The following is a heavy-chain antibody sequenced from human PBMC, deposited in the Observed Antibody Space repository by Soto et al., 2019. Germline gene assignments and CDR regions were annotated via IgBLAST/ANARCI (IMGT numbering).Heavy chain of an antibody. CDR3: ARDHVIDRYSSSWNWFDP. CDR1: GGSISSSSYY. CDR2: IYYSGST. J-gene: IGHJ5*02. D-gene: IGHD6-13*01. V-gene: IGHV4-61*01. Sequence: AETLSLTCTVSGGSISSSSYYWSWIRQPPGKGLECVGYIYYSGSTNYNPSLKSRVTISVDTSKNQFSLKLSSVTAADTAVYYCARDHVIDRYSSSWNWFDPWGQGTLVTVSS.